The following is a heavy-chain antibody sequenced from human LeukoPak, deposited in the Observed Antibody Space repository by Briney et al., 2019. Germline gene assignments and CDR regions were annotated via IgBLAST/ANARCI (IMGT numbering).Heavy chain of an antibody. CDR3: ASGGGWTFEY. J-gene: IGHJ4*02. Sequence: GGSLRLSCAASRFTFSTRWMNWVRQAPGKGLEWVAIIKEDGSEELYVDSVKGRFTISRDNARNSLYLQMNNLRAEDTAVYYCASGGGWTFEYWGQGTQVTVSS. CDR1: RFTFSTRW. D-gene: IGHD6-19*01. V-gene: IGHV3-7*01. CDR2: IKEDGSEE.